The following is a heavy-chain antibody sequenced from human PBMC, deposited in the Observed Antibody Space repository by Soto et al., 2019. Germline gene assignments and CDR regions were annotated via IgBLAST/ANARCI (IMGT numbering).Heavy chain of an antibody. V-gene: IGHV4-59*01. D-gene: IGHD3-3*01. Sequence: QVQLQESGPGLVKASETLSLTCTVSGDSISTDYWSWIRQPPGKRLEYIGFIYNGGSPNYSPSLESRVTISPDTSTNQFSLTLSSVTAADTAVYYCARGEWFLRGYGMDVWGRGTTVTVS. CDR3: ARGEWFLRGYGMDV. J-gene: IGHJ6*02. CDR2: IYNGGSP. CDR1: GDSISTDY.